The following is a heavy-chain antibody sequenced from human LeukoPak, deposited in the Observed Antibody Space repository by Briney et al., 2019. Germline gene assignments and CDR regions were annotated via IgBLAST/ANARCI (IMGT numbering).Heavy chain of an antibody. CDR1: GGSISSGSYY. Sequence: PSETLSLTCTVSGGSISSGSYYWSWIRQPAGKGLEWIGRIYTSGSTNYNPSLESRVTMSVDTSKNHFSLKLTSVTAADTAVYFRARGDYYYYYMDVWGKGTTVTVSS. D-gene: IGHD2-21*01. CDR2: IYTSGST. J-gene: IGHJ6*03. CDR3: ARGDYYYYYMDV. V-gene: IGHV4-61*02.